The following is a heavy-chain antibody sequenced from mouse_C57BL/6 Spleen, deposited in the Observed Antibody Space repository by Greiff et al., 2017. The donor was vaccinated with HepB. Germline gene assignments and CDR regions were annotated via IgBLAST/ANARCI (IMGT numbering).Heavy chain of an antibody. CDR1: GFTFSSYA. D-gene: IGHD1-1*01. J-gene: IGHJ3*01. V-gene: IGHV5-4*01. Sequence: DVMLVESGGGLVKPGGSLKLSCAASGFTFSSYAMSWVRQTPEKRLEWVATISDGGSYTYYPDNVKGRFTISRDNAKNNLYLQMSHLKSEDTAMYYCARDVTTVEAYWGQGTLVTVSA. CDR2: ISDGGSYT. CDR3: ARDVTTVEAY.